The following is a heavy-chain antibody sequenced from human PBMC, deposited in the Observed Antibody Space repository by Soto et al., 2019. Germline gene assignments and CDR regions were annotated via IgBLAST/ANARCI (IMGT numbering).Heavy chain of an antibody. J-gene: IGHJ6*02. V-gene: IGHV1-2*04. CDR3: ARSSRLVEDYYYGMDV. CDR1: GYTFTSYG. Sequence: ASVKVSCKTSGYTFTSYGISWVRQAPGQGLEWMGWINPNSGGTNYAQKFQGWVTTTRDTSISTAYMELSRLRSDDTAVYYCARSSRLVEDYYYGMDVWGQGTTVTVSS. D-gene: IGHD2-15*01. CDR2: INPNSGGT.